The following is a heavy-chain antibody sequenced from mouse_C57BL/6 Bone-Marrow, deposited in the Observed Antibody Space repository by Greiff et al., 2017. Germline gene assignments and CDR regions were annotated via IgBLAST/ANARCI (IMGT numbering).Heavy chain of an antibody. D-gene: IGHD2-4*01. V-gene: IGHV1-62-2*01. CDR3: ARHERYYDYEGYVDY. Sequence: VQGVESGAELVKPGASVKLSCKASGYIFTEYTIHWVKQRSGQGLEWIGWFYPGSGSIKYNERFKDKATLTADKSSTTVYMELSRLTSEDSAVYVYARHERYYDYEGYVDYWGQGTTLTVSS. J-gene: IGHJ2*01. CDR1: GYIFTEYT. CDR2: FYPGSGSI.